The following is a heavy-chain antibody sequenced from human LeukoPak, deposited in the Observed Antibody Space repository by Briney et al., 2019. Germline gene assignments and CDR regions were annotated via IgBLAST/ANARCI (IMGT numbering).Heavy chain of an antibody. CDR1: GGSISSGGYY. Sequence: SQTLSLTCTVSGGSISSGGYYWSWIRQHPGKGLEWIGYIYYSGSTYYNPSLKSRVTVSVDTSKNQFSLKLSSVTAANTAVYYCAREAGKGDFDYWGQGTLVTVSS. CDR3: AREAGKGDFDY. CDR2: IYYSGST. J-gene: IGHJ4*02. V-gene: IGHV4-31*03.